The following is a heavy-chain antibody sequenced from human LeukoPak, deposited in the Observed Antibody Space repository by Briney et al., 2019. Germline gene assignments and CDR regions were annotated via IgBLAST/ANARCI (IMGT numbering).Heavy chain of an antibody. Sequence: GGSLRLSCAASGFTFSSYSMNGVRQAPGRGREGVSSISSSSSYIYYADSVKGRFTIPRDNAKTSLYLQMNSLRAEDTAVYYCARDLSGVAGYTYGRGIDYWGQGTLVTVSS. J-gene: IGHJ4*02. CDR1: GFTFSSYS. CDR2: ISSSSSYI. V-gene: IGHV3-21*01. D-gene: IGHD5-18*01. CDR3: ARDLSGVAGYTYGRGIDY.